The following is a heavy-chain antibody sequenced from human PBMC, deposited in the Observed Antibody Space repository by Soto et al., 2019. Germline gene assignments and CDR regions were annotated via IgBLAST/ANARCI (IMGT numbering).Heavy chain of an antibody. J-gene: IGHJ4*02. CDR2: ISYDGSNK. Sequence: GGSLRLSCAASGFTFSSYGMHWVRQAPGKGLEWVAVISYDGSNKYYADSVKGRFTISRDNSKNTLYLQMNSLRAEDTAVYYCAKEDGGYDILPGYLFDYWGQGTLVTVSS. CDR3: AKEDGGYDILPGYLFDY. D-gene: IGHD3-9*01. V-gene: IGHV3-30*18. CDR1: GFTFSSYG.